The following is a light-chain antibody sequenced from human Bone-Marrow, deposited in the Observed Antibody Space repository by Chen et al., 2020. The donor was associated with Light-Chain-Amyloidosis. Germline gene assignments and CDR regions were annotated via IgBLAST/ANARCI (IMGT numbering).Light chain of an antibody. CDR2: DDS. CDR1: NIGSTS. J-gene: IGLJ3*02. CDR3: QVWDRSSDRPV. Sequence: SYVLTQPSSVSVAPRPTATIACGGNNIGSTSVHWYQQTPGQAPQLVVYDDSDRPSGIPERLSGSNSGNTATLTISRVEAGDEADYYCQVWDRSSDRPVFGGGTKLTVL. V-gene: IGLV3-21*02.